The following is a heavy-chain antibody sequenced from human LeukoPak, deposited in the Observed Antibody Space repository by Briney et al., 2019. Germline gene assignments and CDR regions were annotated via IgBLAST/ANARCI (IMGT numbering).Heavy chain of an antibody. D-gene: IGHD2-15*01. CDR1: GGSISSSSYH. CDR2: LYYSGST. CDR3: ARRYGSFDY. V-gene: IGHV4-39*01. Sequence: PSETLALTCSGSGGSISSSSYHWDWIRQPPGKGLGWIGSLYYSGSTYCNPSLKTRVTISVGTSKNQFSLKLSSVTAADTAVYYCARRYGSFDYWGQGTLVTVSS. J-gene: IGHJ4*02.